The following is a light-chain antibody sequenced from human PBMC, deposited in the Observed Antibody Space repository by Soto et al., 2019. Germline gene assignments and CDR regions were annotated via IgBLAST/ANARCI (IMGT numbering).Light chain of an antibody. J-gene: IGKJ1*01. CDR3: QQRSIWPT. Sequence: EIVLTQSPATLSLSPGERATLSCRASQSVRNFLAWYQQKSGQGPRLLIYDASNRATGIPARFSGSGSGTDFNLTISSLEPEDFAVYYCQQRSIWPTFGQGTKVDIK. CDR1: QSVRNF. V-gene: IGKV3-11*01. CDR2: DAS.